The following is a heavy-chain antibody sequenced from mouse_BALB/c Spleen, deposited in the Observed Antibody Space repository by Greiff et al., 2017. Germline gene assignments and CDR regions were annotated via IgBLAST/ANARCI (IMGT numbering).Heavy chain of an antibody. CDR2: IRSKSNNYAT. CDR1: GFTFNTYA. CDR3: VRQNAYYRYLYAMDY. V-gene: IGHV10-1*02. D-gene: IGHD2-14*01. J-gene: IGHJ4*01. Sequence: EVKVVESGGGLVQPKGSLKLSCAASGFTFNTYAMNWVRQAPGKGLEWVARIRSKSNNYATYYADSVKDRFTISRDDSQSMLYLQMNNLKTEDTAMYYCVRQNAYYRYLYAMDYWGQGTSVTVSS.